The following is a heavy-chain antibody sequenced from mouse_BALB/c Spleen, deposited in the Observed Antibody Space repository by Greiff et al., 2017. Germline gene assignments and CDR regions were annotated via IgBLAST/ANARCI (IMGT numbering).Heavy chain of an antibody. CDR2: INPSNGGT. V-gene: IGHV1S81*02. D-gene: IGHD2-2*01. Sequence: QVQLQQPGAELVKPGASVKLSCKASGYTFTSYYMYWVKQRPGQGLEWIGGINPSNGGTNFNEKFKSKATLTVDKSSSTAYMQLSSLTSEDSAVYYCTAPYGYGAWFAYWGQGTLVTVSA. J-gene: IGHJ3*01. CDR3: TAPYGYGAWFAY. CDR1: GYTFTSYY.